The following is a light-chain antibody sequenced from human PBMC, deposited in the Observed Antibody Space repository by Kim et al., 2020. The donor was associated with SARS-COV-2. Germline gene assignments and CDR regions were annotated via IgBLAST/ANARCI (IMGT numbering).Light chain of an antibody. J-gene: IGLJ2*01. V-gene: IGLV3-9*01. CDR3: QVWDNSVI. Sequence: VSVALGQTASISCGGDNIGTKHVQWYQQKAGQAPMLVIYRDNNRPSGIPGRFSGSNSGNTATLTISVAQGGDEAEYYCQVWDNSVIFGGGTQLTVL. CDR1: NIGTKH. CDR2: RDN.